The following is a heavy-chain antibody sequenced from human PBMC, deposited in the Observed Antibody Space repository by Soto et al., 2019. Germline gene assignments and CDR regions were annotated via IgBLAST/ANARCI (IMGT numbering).Heavy chain of an antibody. J-gene: IGHJ5*02. Sequence: TLSLTCTVSGGSISSSSYYWGWIRQPPGKGLEWIGSIYYSGSTYYNPSLKSRVTISVDTSKNQFSLKLSSVTAADTAVYYCAGMGSGPLVFDPWGQGTLVTVSS. V-gene: IGHV4-39*01. D-gene: IGHD3-10*01. CDR2: IYYSGST. CDR3: AGMGSGPLVFDP. CDR1: GGSISSSSYY.